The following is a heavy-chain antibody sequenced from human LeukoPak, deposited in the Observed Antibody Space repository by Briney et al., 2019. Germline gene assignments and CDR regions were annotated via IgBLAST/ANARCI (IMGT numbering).Heavy chain of an antibody. CDR1: GFTVSSNS. J-gene: IGHJ6*03. Sequence: PGGSLRLSCTVSGFTVSSNSVSWVRQAPGKGLEWVSSISSSSSYIYYADSVEGRFTISRDNAKNSLYLQMNSLRAEDTAVYYCARADILTGSGDYYYMDVWGKGTTVTISS. CDR2: ISSSSSYI. D-gene: IGHD3-9*01. CDR3: ARADILTGSGDYYYMDV. V-gene: IGHV3-21*01.